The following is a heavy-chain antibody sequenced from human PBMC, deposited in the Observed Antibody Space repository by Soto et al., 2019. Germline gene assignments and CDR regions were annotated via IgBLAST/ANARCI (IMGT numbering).Heavy chain of an antibody. CDR2: IYHTEST. D-gene: IGHD1-1*01. CDR1: GGSISRDYW. V-gene: IGHV4-4*02. Sequence: QVQLQESGPGLVKPSGTLSLTCVVSGGSISRDYWWSWVRQPPGKGLEWIGEIYHTESTNHNPSLKSRVTISVDKSKNQLYLNLTSVTAADTAVYYCARRRSWYYFDYWGQGTLVTVSS. CDR3: ARRRSWYYFDY. J-gene: IGHJ4*02.